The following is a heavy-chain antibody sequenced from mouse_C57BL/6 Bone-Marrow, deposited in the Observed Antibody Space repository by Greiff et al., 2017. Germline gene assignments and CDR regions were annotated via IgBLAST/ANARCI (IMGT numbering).Heavy chain of an antibody. V-gene: IGHV14-4*01. J-gene: IGHJ3*01. CDR1: CFNIKDAY. CDR2: IAPETGDT. Sequence: VQLQQSGAPLVRLRASAELSCTPSCFNIKDAYLHYVKQRPEQDLKWIGWIAPETGDTESASRFQGKATITADTATNTGYVQRRSLTGEDTAVDYCTTGLLLNWGQGTLVTVP. CDR3: TTGLLLN. D-gene: IGHD2-3*01.